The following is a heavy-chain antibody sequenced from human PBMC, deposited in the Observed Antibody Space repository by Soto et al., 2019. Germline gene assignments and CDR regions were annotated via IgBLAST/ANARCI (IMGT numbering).Heavy chain of an antibody. J-gene: IGHJ6*03. CDR1: GFTVSSNY. V-gene: IGHV3-66*01. Sequence: EVQLVESGGGLDQPGGSLRLSCAASGFTVSSNYMSWVRQAPGKGLEWVSVIYSGGSTYYADSVKGRFTISRDNSKNTLYLQMNCLRAEDTPVYYCARDRGNYYYMDVWGKGTTVTVSS. CDR2: IYSGGST. CDR3: ARDRGNYYYMDV.